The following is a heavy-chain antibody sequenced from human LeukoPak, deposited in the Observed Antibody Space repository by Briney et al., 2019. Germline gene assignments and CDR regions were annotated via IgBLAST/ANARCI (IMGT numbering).Heavy chain of an antibody. CDR1: GFSFSFSN. Sequence: PGGSLRLSCAASGFSFSFSNMNWVRQAPGKGLEWVSYISSTNGHTYYADSVNGRFTISRDTAKNSLYLQMNSLRAEDTAVYYCAKDAYDSSALDYWGQGTLVTVSS. D-gene: IGHD3-22*01. CDR3: AKDAYDSSALDY. CDR2: ISSTNGHT. V-gene: IGHV3-21*04. J-gene: IGHJ4*02.